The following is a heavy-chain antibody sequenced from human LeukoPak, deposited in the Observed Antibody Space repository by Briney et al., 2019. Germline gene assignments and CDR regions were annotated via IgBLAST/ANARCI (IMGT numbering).Heavy chain of an antibody. J-gene: IGHJ4*02. V-gene: IGHV3-23*01. CDR1: GFTFSSYA. CDR3: AKRYCGGDCYGYFDY. D-gene: IGHD2-21*02. Sequence: PGGSLRLSCAASGFTFSSYAMSWVRQAPGKGLEWASGISGSGGSTYHADSVKGRFTISRDNSKNTLYMQMNSLRAEDTAVYYCAKRYCGGDCYGYFDYWGQGTLVTVSS. CDR2: ISGSGGST.